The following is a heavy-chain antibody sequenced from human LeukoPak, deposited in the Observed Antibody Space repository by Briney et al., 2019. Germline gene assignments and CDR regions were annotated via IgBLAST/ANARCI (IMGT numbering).Heavy chain of an antibody. D-gene: IGHD3-3*01. CDR1: GFTFSDYY. Sequence: GGSLRLSCAASGFTFSDYYMSWIRQAPGKGLEWVSYISSSGSTIYYADSVKGQFTISRDNAKNSLYLQMNSLRAEDTAVYYCAREDGERYYDFWSGYYPRDDYFDYWGQGTLVTVSS. CDR3: AREDGERYYDFWSGYYPRDDYFDY. CDR2: ISSSGSTI. V-gene: IGHV3-11*01. J-gene: IGHJ4*02.